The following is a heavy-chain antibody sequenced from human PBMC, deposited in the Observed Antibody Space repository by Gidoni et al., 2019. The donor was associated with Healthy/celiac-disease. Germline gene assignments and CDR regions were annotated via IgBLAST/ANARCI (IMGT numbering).Heavy chain of an antibody. CDR3: TTDPGYCSGGSCYNAFDI. V-gene: IGHV3-15*07. J-gene: IGHJ3*02. CDR1: GFTFGNAW. D-gene: IGHD2-15*01. Sequence: EVQLVASGGGLVKPGGSLGLSCAASGFTFGNAWLNWVRQAPGKGLEGVGRIKSKTDGGTTDYAAPVKGRFTISRDDSKNTLYLQMNSLKTEDTAVYYCTTDPGYCSGGSCYNAFDIWGQGTMVTVSS. CDR2: IKSKTDGGTT.